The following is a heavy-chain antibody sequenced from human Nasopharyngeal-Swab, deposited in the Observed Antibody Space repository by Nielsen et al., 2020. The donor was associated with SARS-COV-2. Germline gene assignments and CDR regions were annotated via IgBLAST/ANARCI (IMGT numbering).Heavy chain of an antibody. CDR1: GFTFSDYY. CDR3: ARVAWDIVVVVAAGAPDY. D-gene: IGHD2-15*01. CDR2: ISSSSSYT. V-gene: IGHV3-11*05. Sequence: GGSLRLSCAASGFTFSDYYMSWIRHAPGKGLEWVSYISSSSSYTNYADSVKGRFTISRDNAKNSLYLQMNSLRAEDTAVYYCARVAWDIVVVVAAGAPDYWGQGTLVTVSS. J-gene: IGHJ4*02.